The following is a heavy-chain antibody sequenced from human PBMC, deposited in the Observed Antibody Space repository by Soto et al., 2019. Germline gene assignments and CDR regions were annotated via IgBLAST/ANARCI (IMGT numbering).Heavy chain of an antibody. Sequence: QVQLVQSGAEVKKPGSSVKVSCKASGGTFSSYTISWVRQAPGQGLEWMGRIIPILGIANYAQKFQGRVTITAHNSPSTAYMELSSLRSEDTAVYYCARAGDLPGEGVDYWGQGPLVTVSS. CDR1: GGTFSSYT. CDR2: IIPILGIA. D-gene: IGHD7-27*01. CDR3: ARAGDLPGEGVDY. V-gene: IGHV1-69*02. J-gene: IGHJ4*02.